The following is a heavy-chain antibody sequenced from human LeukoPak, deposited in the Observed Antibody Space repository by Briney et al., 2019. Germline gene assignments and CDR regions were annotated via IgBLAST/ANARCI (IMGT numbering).Heavy chain of an antibody. CDR1: GYTFTSSY. D-gene: IGHD1-26*01. CDR2: ISAYNGRT. V-gene: IGHV1-18*01. J-gene: IGHJ4*02. Sequence: ASVKVSCKASGYTFTSSYINWVRQAPGQRLEWMGWISAYNGRTNYAQKFQGRVTMTTDSSTSTAYMDLTSLRSDDTAVYYCARGGTYYPCMVYWGQGTLVTVSS. CDR3: ARGGTYYPCMVY.